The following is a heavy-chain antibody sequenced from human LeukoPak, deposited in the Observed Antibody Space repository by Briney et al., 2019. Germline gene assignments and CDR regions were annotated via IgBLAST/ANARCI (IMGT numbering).Heavy chain of an antibody. CDR2: ISGSSSYI. CDR1: GFTFSSYS. J-gene: IGHJ2*01. D-gene: IGHD6-13*01. Sequence: GGSLRLSCAASGFTFSSYSMNWVRQAPGKGLEWVSSISGSSSYIYYADSVKGRFTISRDNARISLYLRMKSLRAEDTAVYYCARTPSIVGYTSRELGHWYFDLWGRGTPVTVSS. CDR3: ARTPSIVGYTSRELGHWYFDL. V-gene: IGHV3-21*01.